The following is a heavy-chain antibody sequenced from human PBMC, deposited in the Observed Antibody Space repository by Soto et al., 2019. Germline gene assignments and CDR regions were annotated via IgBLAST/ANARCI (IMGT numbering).Heavy chain of an antibody. J-gene: IGHJ6*02. D-gene: IGHD3-3*01. V-gene: IGHV1-69*06. Sequence: GASVKVSCKASGGTFSSYAISWVRQAPGQGLEWMGGIIPIFGTANYAQKFQGRVTITADKSTSTAYMELSSLRSEDTAVYYCARARYYDFWSGYYRTPYYYYGMDVWGQGTTVTVSS. CDR3: ARARYYDFWSGYYRTPYYYYGMDV. CDR1: GGTFSSYA. CDR2: IIPIFGTA.